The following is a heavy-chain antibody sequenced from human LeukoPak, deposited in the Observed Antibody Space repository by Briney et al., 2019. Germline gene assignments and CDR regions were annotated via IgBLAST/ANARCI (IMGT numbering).Heavy chain of an antibody. J-gene: IGHJ4*02. Sequence: ASVTETRKVCGYTLRELSLHWVRQAPGKGLEWMGGFDPGDGETIYAQKFQGRVTMTEDTSTDTAYMELSSLRSEDTAVYYCASTQWLVGSGYFDYSGRRGLLTVSS. D-gene: IGHD6-19*01. CDR2: FDPGDGET. CDR3: ASTQWLVGSGYFDY. CDR1: GYTLRELS. V-gene: IGHV1-24*01.